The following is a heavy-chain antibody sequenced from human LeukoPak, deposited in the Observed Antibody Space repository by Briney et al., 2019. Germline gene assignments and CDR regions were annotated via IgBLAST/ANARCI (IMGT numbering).Heavy chain of an antibody. D-gene: IGHD2-15*01. J-gene: IGHJ5*02. CDR3: ARICSGYWFDP. V-gene: IGHV4-59*01. Sequence: PSETLSLTCTVSGGSISSYYWNWIRQPPGKGLEWIGHIYYSGSTNYNPSLRSRVTISVDTSKNQFSLKLSSVTAADTAVYYCARICSGYWFDPWGQGTLVTVSS. CDR2: IYYSGST. CDR1: GGSISSYY.